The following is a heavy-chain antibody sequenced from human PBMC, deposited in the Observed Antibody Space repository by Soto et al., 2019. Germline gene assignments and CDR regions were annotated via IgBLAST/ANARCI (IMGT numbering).Heavy chain of an antibody. CDR3: ARERIVVVTALNWFDP. J-gene: IGHJ5*02. CDR2: IIPIFGTA. D-gene: IGHD2-21*02. CDR1: GGTFSSYA. V-gene: IGHV1-69*13. Sequence: GASVKVSCKASGGTFSSYAISWVRQAPGQGLEWMGGIIPIFGTANYAQKFQGRVTITADESTSTAYMELSSLRSEDTAVYYCARERIVVVTALNWFDPWGQGALVTVSS.